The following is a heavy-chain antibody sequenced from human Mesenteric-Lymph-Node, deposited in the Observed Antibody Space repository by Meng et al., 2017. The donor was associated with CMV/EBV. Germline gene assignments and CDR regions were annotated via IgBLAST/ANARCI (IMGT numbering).Heavy chain of an antibody. D-gene: IGHD1-26*01. Sequence: GGSLRLSCAASGFTFSSDSMNWVRQAPGKGLEWVSYICGSSGTIYYADSVKGRFTISRDNAKNSLYLQMNSLRAEDTAVYYCARDLSGSYPGDWGQGTLVTVSS. V-gene: IGHV3-48*04. CDR3: ARDLSGSYPGD. CDR1: GFTFSSDS. CDR2: ICGSSGTI. J-gene: IGHJ4*02.